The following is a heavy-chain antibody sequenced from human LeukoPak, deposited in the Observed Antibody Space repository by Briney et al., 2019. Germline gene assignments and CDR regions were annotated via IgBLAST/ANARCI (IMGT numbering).Heavy chain of an antibody. CDR2: ISVSGGTI. Sequence: GGSLRLSCAASGFPFSAYEMNWVRQAPGKGLEWVSYISVSGGTIYYADSVKGRFTISRDNAKQSLYLQMNSLRAEDTAVYYCARGTLYYGSESYDYWGQGTLVVVSS. D-gene: IGHD3-10*01. V-gene: IGHV3-48*03. J-gene: IGHJ4*02. CDR1: GFPFSAYE. CDR3: ARGTLYYGSESYDY.